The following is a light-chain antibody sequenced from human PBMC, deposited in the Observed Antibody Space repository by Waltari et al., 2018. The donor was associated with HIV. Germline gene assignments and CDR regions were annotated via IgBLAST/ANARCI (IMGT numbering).Light chain of an antibody. CDR1: QNIQHR. Sequence: DRPMTQSTSTLSAYVVDRVIITCRASQNIQHRMAWYQQKPGKAPKLLIYFTSTLPGGVPSRFSGSGSGTEFTLTISSLQPDDFATYYCQGGNGYFGQGTKVEIK. J-gene: IGKJ2*01. CDR3: QGGNGY. CDR2: FTS. V-gene: IGKV1-5*03.